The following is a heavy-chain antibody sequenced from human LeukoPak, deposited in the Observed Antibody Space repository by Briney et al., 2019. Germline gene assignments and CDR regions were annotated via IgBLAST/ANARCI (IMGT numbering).Heavy chain of an antibody. V-gene: IGHV3-30*03. CDR1: GFTFSSYG. D-gene: IGHD1-26*01. CDR2: ISYDAGNK. Sequence: PGGSLRLSCAASGFTFSSYGMHWVRQAPGKGLEWVAVISYDAGNKFYADSVKGRFTISRDNAKNSLYLQMNSLRADDTAVYYCARGGSYVHYWGQGTLVTVSS. CDR3: ARGGSYVHY. J-gene: IGHJ4*02.